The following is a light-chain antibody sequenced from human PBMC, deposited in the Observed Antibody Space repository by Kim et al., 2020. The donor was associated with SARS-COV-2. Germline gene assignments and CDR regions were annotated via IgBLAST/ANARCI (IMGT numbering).Light chain of an antibody. CDR2: QDS. Sequence: VSPGQTASITCSGDKLGDKYASWYQQKPGQSPVLVIYQDSKRPSGIPERVSGSNSGNTATLTISGTQTMDEADYYCQAWDSSTVVFGGGTKLTVL. CDR1: KLGDKY. V-gene: IGLV3-1*01. CDR3: QAWDSSTVV. J-gene: IGLJ2*01.